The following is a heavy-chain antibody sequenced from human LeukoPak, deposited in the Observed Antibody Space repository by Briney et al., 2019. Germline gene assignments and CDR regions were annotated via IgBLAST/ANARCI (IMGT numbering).Heavy chain of an antibody. CDR3: ARHDYGDYNDY. CDR2: IYTSGST. CDR1: GGSLSSGSYY. J-gene: IGHJ4*02. V-gene: IGHV4-61*02. D-gene: IGHD4-17*01. Sequence: PSETLSLTCTVSGGSLSSGSYYWSWIRQPAGKGLERIGRIYTSGSTNYNPSLKSRVTISVDTSKNQFSLKLSSVTAADTAVYYCARHDYGDYNDYWGQGTLVTVSS.